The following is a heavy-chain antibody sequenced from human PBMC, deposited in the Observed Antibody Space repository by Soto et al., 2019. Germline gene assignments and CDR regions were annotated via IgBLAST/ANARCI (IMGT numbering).Heavy chain of an antibody. CDR1: GFTFSSYG. Sequence: GGSLRLSCAASGFTFSSYGMHWVRQAPGKGLEWVAVISYDGSNKYYADSVKGRFTISRDNSKNTLYLQMNSLRAEDTAVYYCAKFPNSIYYDFWSGYPPGDFDYWGQGTLVTVSS. V-gene: IGHV3-30*18. J-gene: IGHJ4*02. D-gene: IGHD3-3*01. CDR2: ISYDGSNK. CDR3: AKFPNSIYYDFWSGYPPGDFDY.